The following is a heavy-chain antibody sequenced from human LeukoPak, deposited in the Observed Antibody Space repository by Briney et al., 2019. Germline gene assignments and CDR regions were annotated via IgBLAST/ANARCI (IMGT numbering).Heavy chain of an antibody. Sequence: GGSLRLSCAASGFTFSSYAMNWVRQAPGKGLEWVSGISGSGDSTYYADSVKGRFTLSRDNSKNTIYLQMYSLRAEDTAVYYCAKMVGSSGWYFDYWGQGTLVTVSS. D-gene: IGHD6-19*01. CDR1: GFTFSSYA. J-gene: IGHJ4*02. CDR2: ISGSGDST. V-gene: IGHV3-23*01. CDR3: AKMVGSSGWYFDY.